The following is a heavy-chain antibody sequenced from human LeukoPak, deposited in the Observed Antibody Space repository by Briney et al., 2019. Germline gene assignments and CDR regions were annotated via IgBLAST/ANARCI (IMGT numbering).Heavy chain of an antibody. J-gene: IGHJ5*02. Sequence: ASVKVSCKASGYTFTGYYMHWVRQAPGQGLEWMGWINPNSGGTNYAQKFQGRVTMTRDTSISTAYMELSRLRSDDTAVYYCARDLLPRPLENIVVVPAAMGWFDPWGQGTLVTVSS. CDR2: INPNSGGT. D-gene: IGHD2-2*01. CDR1: GYTFTGYY. CDR3: ARDLLPRPLENIVVVPAAMGWFDP. V-gene: IGHV1-2*02.